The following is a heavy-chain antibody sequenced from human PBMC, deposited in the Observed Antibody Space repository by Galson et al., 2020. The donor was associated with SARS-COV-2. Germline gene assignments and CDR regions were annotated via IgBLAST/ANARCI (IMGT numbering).Heavy chain of an antibody. CDR2: IIPILGIA. J-gene: IGHJ6*03. CDR3: ARDIKAGVAPSMVLYYYYMDV. Sequence: SVKVSCKASGGTFSSYAISWVRQAPGQGLEWMGGIIPILGIANYAQKFQGRVTITADKSTSTAYMELSSLRSEDTAVYYCARDIKAGVAPSMVLYYYYMDVWGKGTTVTVSS. V-gene: IGHV1-69*10. D-gene: IGHD3-10*01. CDR1: GGTFSSYA.